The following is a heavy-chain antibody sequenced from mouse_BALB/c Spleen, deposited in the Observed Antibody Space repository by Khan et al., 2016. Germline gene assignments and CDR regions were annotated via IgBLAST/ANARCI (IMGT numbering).Heavy chain of an antibody. Sequence: QVQLKQSGPGLVAPSQSLSITCTVSGFSITGFAVNWVRQPPGKGLEWLGVIWGDGSTDYDSALKSRLSISKDDSKSQVFLKMNSPQTDDTARYYCASYYDYDGGFAYWGQGTLVTVSA. CDR3: ASYYDYDGGFAY. CDR2: IWGDGST. CDR1: GFSITGFA. D-gene: IGHD2-4*01. V-gene: IGHV2-6-7*01. J-gene: IGHJ3*01.